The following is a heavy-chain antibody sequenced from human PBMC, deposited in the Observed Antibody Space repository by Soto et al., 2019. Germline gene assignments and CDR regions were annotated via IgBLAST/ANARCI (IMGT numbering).Heavy chain of an antibody. Sequence: SETLSLTCTVSGGSISSGGYYWNWIRQHPGKGLEWIGYIDYIGSTYYNPSLQSRLTISVHTSKNHFSLELTSVTAADTAVYYCARSAGDYSYSMAVWGKGTTVTVSS. D-gene: IGHD4-17*01. J-gene: IGHJ6*03. CDR2: IDYIGST. V-gene: IGHV4-31*03. CDR3: ARSAGDYSYSMAV. CDR1: GGSISSGGYY.